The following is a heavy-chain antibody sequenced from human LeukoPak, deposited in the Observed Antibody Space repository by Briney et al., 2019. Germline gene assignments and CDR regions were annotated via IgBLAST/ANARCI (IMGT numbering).Heavy chain of an antibody. J-gene: IGHJ4*02. Sequence: GGSLRLSCAASGFTFSSYSMNWVRQAPGKGLEWVSSISSSSSHIYYADSVKGRFTISRDNAKNSLYLQMNSLRAEDTAVYYCAREKGSSHQFDYWGQGTLVTVSS. CDR2: ISSSSSHI. CDR1: GFTFSSYS. CDR3: AREKGSSHQFDY. V-gene: IGHV3-21*01. D-gene: IGHD6-6*01.